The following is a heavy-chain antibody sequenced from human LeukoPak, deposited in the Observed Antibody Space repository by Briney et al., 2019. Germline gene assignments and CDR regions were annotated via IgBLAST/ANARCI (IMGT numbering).Heavy chain of an antibody. Sequence: GGSLRLPCAASGFTFDDYAMHWVRQAPGKGLEWVSGISWNSGSIGYADSVKGRFTISRDNAKNSLYLQMNSLRAEDTALYYCAKDMVAVDTAMVGGFDYWGQGTLVTVSS. CDR3: AKDMVAVDTAMVGGFDY. D-gene: IGHD5-18*01. CDR1: GFTFDDYA. V-gene: IGHV3-9*01. J-gene: IGHJ4*02. CDR2: ISWNSGSI.